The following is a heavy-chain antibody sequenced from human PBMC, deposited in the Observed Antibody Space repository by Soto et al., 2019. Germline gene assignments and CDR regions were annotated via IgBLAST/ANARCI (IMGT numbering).Heavy chain of an antibody. J-gene: IGHJ3*02. V-gene: IGHV3-21*01. D-gene: IGHD3-3*01. Sequence: PGGSLRLSCAASGFTFSSYSMNWVRQAPGKGLEWVSSISSSSSYIYYADSVKGRFTISRDNAKNSLYLQMNSLRAEDTAVYYCARDSQYYDFWSGGDVLLYFDWFGAFDIWGQGTMVTVS. CDR3: ARDSQYYDFWSGGDVLLYFDWFGAFDI. CDR2: ISSSSSYI. CDR1: GFTFSSYS.